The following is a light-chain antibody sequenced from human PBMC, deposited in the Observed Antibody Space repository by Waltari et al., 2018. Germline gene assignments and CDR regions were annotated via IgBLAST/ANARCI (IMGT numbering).Light chain of an antibody. CDR3: CSYAGSYTWV. J-gene: IGLJ3*02. CDR2: DVT. Sequence: SALTQPRSVSGSPGQSVTISCTGTTNELGSYNYVSWYQQHPGKAPKLLILDVTKRPSGVPDRLSGSKSGNTASLTISGLRAEDEAEYYCCSYAGSYTWVFGGGTKLTVV. V-gene: IGLV2-11*01. CDR1: TNELGSYNY.